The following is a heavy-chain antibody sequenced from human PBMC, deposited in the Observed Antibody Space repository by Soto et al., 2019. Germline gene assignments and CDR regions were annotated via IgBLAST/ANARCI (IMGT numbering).Heavy chain of an antibody. CDR3: ARDKGFGTTVVTMGYYFDY. D-gene: IGHD4-17*01. J-gene: IGHJ4*02. V-gene: IGHV1-69*13. CDR1: GGTFSSYA. CDR2: IIPIFGTA. Sequence: ASVKVSCKASGGTFSSYAISWVRQAPGQGLEWMGGIIPIFGTANYAQKFQGRVTITADESTSTAYMELSSLRSEDTAVYYCARDKGFGTTVVTMGYYFDYWGQGTLVTVSS.